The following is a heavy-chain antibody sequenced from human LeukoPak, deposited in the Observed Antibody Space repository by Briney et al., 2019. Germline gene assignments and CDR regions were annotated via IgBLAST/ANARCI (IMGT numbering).Heavy chain of an antibody. J-gene: IGHJ6*03. D-gene: IGHD5-18*01. Sequence: SETLSLTCTVSGGSISSNYWSWIRQPPGKGLEWIGYIYYSGSTNYNPSLKSRVTISVDTSKNQFSLKLSSVTAADTAVYYCAREGRRAYSYGRRYYYYYMDVWGKGTTVTVSS. V-gene: IGHV4-59*01. CDR2: IYYSGST. CDR3: AREGRRAYSYGRRYYYYYMDV. CDR1: GGSISSNY.